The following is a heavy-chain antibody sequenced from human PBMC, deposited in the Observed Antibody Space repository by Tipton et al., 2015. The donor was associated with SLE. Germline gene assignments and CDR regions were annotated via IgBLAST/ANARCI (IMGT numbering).Heavy chain of an antibody. D-gene: IGHD2-8*01. Sequence: TLSLTCTVSGGSITSHYWSWIRQPPGKGLEWIADFYYSGRTNFNPSLNSRVTISVDPAKNQFSLKLTSVTAADSALYYCARGMLTWRGAVLGVDVWGQGTTVNVSS. CDR1: GGSITSHY. CDR3: ARGMLTWRGAVLGVDV. V-gene: IGHV4-59*08. J-gene: IGHJ6*02. CDR2: FYYSGRT.